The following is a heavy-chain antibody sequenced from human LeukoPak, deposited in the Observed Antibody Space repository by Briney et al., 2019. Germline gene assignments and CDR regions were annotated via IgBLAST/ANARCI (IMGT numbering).Heavy chain of an antibody. D-gene: IGHD4-17*01. Sequence: PSGTLSLTCAVSGASISSHNWWWSWVRQPPGKGLEWIGEIYHSGSTNYNPSLKSRVTISVDTSKNQFSLKLSSVTAADTAVYYCARDRHWRYGDYEGYYGMDVWGQGTTVTVSS. CDR1: GASISSHNW. CDR2: IYHSGST. CDR3: ARDRHWRYGDYEGYYGMDV. J-gene: IGHJ6*02. V-gene: IGHV4-4*02.